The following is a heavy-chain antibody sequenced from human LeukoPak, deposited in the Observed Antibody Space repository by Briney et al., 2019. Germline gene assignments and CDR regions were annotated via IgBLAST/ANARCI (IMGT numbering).Heavy chain of an antibody. V-gene: IGHV3-30-3*01. CDR3: ARAVTTVRGVITSSYFDY. J-gene: IGHJ4*02. D-gene: IGHD3-10*01. CDR1: GFTFRSYV. Sequence: GGSLRLSCAASGFTFRSYVIHWVRQAPGKGLEWVAVISYDGSNKYYADSVKGRFTISRDNSKNTLYLQMSTLSAEDTAVYCCARAVTTVRGVITSSYFDYWGQGTLVTVSS. CDR2: ISYDGSNK.